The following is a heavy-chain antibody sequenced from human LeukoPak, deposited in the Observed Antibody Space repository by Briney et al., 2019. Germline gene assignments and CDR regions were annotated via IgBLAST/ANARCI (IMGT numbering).Heavy chain of an antibody. D-gene: IGHD1-26*01. V-gene: IGHV4-30-4*08. CDR1: GGSISSGDYY. Sequence: SETLSLTCTVSGGSISSGDYYWSWIRQPPGKGLEWTGYIYYSGSTYYNPSLKSRVTISVETSKNQFSLKLSSVTAADTAVYYCARAGWEGTFDYWGQGTLVTVSS. CDR2: IYYSGST. J-gene: IGHJ4*02. CDR3: ARAGWEGTFDY.